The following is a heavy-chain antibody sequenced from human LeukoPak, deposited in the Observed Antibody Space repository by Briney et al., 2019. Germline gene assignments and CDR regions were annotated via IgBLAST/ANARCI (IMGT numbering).Heavy chain of an antibody. V-gene: IGHV4-4*07. CDR3: ARSGYTISAYHSDL. D-gene: IGHD5-18*01. J-gene: IGHJ4*02. CDR2: IYTTGRT. CDR1: GASIRSYW. Sequence: SETLSLTCDVSGASIRSYWWSWVRKPAGKGLEWIGRIYTTGRTNYSPSFQSRVTMSIDMSTNQFSLTLSSVTASDTAVYYCARSGYTISAYHSDLWGQGAPVTVSS.